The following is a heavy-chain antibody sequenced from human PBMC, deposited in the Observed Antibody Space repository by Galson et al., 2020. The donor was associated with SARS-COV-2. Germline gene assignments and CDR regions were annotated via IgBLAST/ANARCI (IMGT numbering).Heavy chain of an antibody. CDR3: ARGDMGNDYFDY. CDR2: IYSEGSST. J-gene: IGHJ4*02. CDR1: GFTFSSYW. Sequence: ALHGESLKISCAASGFTFSSYWMHWVRQAPGKGLVWVSRIYSEGSSTSYADSVKGRFTISGDNAKNTLYLQMNSLRAEDTAMYYCARGDMGNDYFDYWGQGTLGTVSS. V-gene: IGHV3-74*01. D-gene: IGHD7-27*01.